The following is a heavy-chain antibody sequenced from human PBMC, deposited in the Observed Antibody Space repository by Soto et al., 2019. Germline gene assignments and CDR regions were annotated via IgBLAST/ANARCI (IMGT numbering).Heavy chain of an antibody. Sequence: GGSLRLSCAASGFTFSSYGMHWVRQAPGKGLEWVAVIWYDGSNKYYADSVKGRFTISRDNSKNTLYLQMNSLRAEDTAVYYCARAKSGIAAAGTFDYWGQGTLVTVSS. CDR2: IWYDGSNK. V-gene: IGHV3-33*01. CDR1: GFTFSSYG. J-gene: IGHJ4*02. CDR3: ARAKSGIAAAGTFDY. D-gene: IGHD6-13*01.